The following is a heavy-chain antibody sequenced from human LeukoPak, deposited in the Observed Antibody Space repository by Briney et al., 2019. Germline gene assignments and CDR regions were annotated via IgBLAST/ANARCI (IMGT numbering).Heavy chain of an antibody. CDR1: GFTFSSYG. Sequence: GGSLRLSCAASGFTFSSYGMHWVRQAPGKGLEWVSSISSSSSYIYYADSVKGRFTISRDNAKNSLYLQMNSLRAEDTAVYYCARGGYGDYSGYWYFDLWGRGTLVTVSS. CDR2: ISSSSSYI. D-gene: IGHD4-17*01. CDR3: ARGGYGDYSGYWYFDL. J-gene: IGHJ2*01. V-gene: IGHV3-21*01.